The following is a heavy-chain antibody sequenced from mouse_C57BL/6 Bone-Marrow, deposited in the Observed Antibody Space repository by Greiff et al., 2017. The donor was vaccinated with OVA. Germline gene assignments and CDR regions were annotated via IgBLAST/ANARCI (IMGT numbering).Heavy chain of an antibody. V-gene: IGHV1-69*01. D-gene: IGHD2-3*01. CDR3: ALYDGYSAWFAY. CDR2: IDPSDSYT. Sequence: QVQLKESGAELVMPGASVKLSCKASGYTFTSYWMHWVKQRPGQGLEWIGEIDPSDSYTNYNQKFKGKSTLTVDKSSSTAYMQLSSLTSEDSAVYYCALYDGYSAWFAYWGQGTLVTVSA. CDR1: GYTFTSYW. J-gene: IGHJ3*01.